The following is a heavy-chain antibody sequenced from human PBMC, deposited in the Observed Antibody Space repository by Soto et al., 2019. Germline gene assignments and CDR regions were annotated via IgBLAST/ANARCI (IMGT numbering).Heavy chain of an antibody. D-gene: IGHD3-9*01. Sequence: SETLSLTCTVSGGSVSSGSYYWSWIRQPPGKGLEWIGYIYYSGSTNYNPSLKSRVTISVDTSKNQFSLKLSSVTAADTAVYYCARDRYDILAPYYYGMDVWGQGATVTVSS. CDR3: ARDRYDILAPYYYGMDV. J-gene: IGHJ6*02. CDR2: IYYSGST. V-gene: IGHV4-61*01. CDR1: GGSVSSGSYY.